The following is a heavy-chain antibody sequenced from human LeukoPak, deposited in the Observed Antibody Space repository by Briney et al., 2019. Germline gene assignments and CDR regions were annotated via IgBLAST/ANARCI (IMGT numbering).Heavy chain of an antibody. V-gene: IGHV1-2*06. Sequence: GASVKVSCKASGYTFTGYSMYWVRQAPGQGLEWMGRINPNSGGTNYAQKFQDRVTMTRDTSISTAYMELSRLRSDDTAVYYCARGPRITMTVVVTLEDYWGQGTLVTVSS. CDR1: GYTFTGYS. CDR3: ARGPRITMTVVVTLEDY. D-gene: IGHD3-22*01. J-gene: IGHJ4*02. CDR2: INPNSGGT.